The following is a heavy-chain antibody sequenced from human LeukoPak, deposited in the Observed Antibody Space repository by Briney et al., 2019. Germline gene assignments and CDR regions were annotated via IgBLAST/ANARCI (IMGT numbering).Heavy chain of an antibody. J-gene: IGHJ5*02. Sequence: SETLSLTCTVSAGSISSGSYYWSWIRQPAGKGLEWIGRIYTSGSTNYNPSLKSRVTISVDTSKNQFSLKVSSVTAADTAVYYCARDLGYGNWFDPWGQGTLVTVSS. D-gene: IGHD5-12*01. V-gene: IGHV4-61*02. CDR3: ARDLGYGNWFDP. CDR2: IYTSGST. CDR1: AGSISSGSYY.